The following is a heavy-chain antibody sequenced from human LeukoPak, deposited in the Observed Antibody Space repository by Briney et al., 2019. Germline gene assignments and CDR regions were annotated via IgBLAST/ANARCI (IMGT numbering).Heavy chain of an antibody. CDR1: GGSISSGDYY. D-gene: IGHD3-22*01. CDR2: IYYSGST. CDR3: ARCYDSTSDAFDI. J-gene: IGHJ3*02. Sequence: SETLSLTCTVSGGSISSGDYYWSWIRQPPGKGLEWIGYIYYSGSTYYNPSLKSRVTISVGTSKNHFSLKLSSVTVADTAVYYCARCYDSTSDAFDIWGQGTMVTVSS. V-gene: IGHV4-30-4*08.